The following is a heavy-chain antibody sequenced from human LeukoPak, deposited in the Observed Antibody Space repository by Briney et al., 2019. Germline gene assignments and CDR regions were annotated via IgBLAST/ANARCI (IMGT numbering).Heavy chain of an antibody. CDR3: AELGITMIGGV. D-gene: IGHD3-10*02. V-gene: IGHV3-48*01. CDR1: GFTFSSYA. J-gene: IGHJ6*04. Sequence: GGPLRLSCGASGFTFSSYAMHWVPQAPGKGLEWVSYISSSSSTIYYADSVKGRFTISRDNAKNSLYLQMNSLRAEDTAVYYCAELGITMIGGVWGKGTTVTISS. CDR2: ISSSSSTI.